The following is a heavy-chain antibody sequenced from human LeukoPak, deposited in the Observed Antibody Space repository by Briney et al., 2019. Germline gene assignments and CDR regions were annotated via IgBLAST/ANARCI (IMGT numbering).Heavy chain of an antibody. CDR2: IYYSRST. CDR1: GGSINSYY. D-gene: IGHD3-10*01. J-gene: IGHJ6*02. Sequence: PSETLSLTCTVSGGSINSYYWTWIRQPPGKGLEWIGYIYYSRSTHYNPSLNSRVTISMDTSKNHFSLKLRSVTAADTAIYYCARTSRHFYGSGSNLTPWPADMDVWGQGTKVTVSS. V-gene: IGHV4-59*01. CDR3: ARTSRHFYGSGSNLTPWPADMDV.